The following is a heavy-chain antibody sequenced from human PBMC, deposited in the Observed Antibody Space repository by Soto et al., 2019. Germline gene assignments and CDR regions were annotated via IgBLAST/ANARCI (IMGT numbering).Heavy chain of an antibody. D-gene: IGHD3-22*01. CDR3: ASEADSSGYYPNWFDP. CDR2: ISSSSSYI. Sequence: GGSLRLSCAASGSTFSSYSMNWVRQAPGKGLEWVSSISSSSSYIYYADSVKGRFTISRDNAKNSLYLQMNSLRAEDTAVYYCASEADSSGYYPNWFDPWGQGTLVTVSS. V-gene: IGHV3-21*01. J-gene: IGHJ5*02. CDR1: GSTFSSYS.